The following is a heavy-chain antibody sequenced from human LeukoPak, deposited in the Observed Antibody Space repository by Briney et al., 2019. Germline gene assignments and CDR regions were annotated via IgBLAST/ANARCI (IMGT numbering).Heavy chain of an antibody. D-gene: IGHD6-13*01. Sequence: SETLSLTCTVSGGPLSSYYWSWIRQPPGKGLEWIAYIYYSGSTNYNPSLKSRVTISVDTSKNQFSLKLSSVTAADTAVYYCATGIAPNWFDPWGQGTLVTVSS. CDR3: ATGIAPNWFDP. CDR2: IYYSGST. V-gene: IGHV4-59*01. J-gene: IGHJ5*02. CDR1: GGPLSSYY.